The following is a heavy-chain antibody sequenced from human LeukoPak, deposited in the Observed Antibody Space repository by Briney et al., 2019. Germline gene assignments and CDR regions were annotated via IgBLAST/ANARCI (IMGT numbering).Heavy chain of an antibody. Sequence: GGSLRLSCAASGFTFSSYAMSWVRQAPGKGLEWVSTVSGNGGGTHYADSVKGRFTISRDSSKNTLYLQMNSLTADDTAVYYCAKEADFWSDPFDYWGQGTLVTVSS. CDR3: AKEADFWSDPFDY. CDR1: GFTFSSYA. J-gene: IGHJ4*02. CDR2: VSGNGGGT. V-gene: IGHV3-23*01. D-gene: IGHD3-3*01.